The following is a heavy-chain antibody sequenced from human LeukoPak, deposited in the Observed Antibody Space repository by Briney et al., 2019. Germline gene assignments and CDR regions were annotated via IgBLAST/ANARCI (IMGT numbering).Heavy chain of an antibody. V-gene: IGHV3-30*02. CDR2: IQYDGSNK. CDR3: AKDFTTWPRTPRYFDY. CDR1: GFTFSSNG. J-gene: IGHJ4*02. Sequence: GGSLRLSCSASGFTFSSNGMHWVRQAPGKGLEWVAFIQYDGSNKYYADSVKGRFTIPRDNSKNTLSLQMNSLRREDTAVYYCAKDFTTWPRTPRYFDYWGQGNLVTVSS. D-gene: IGHD2-2*01.